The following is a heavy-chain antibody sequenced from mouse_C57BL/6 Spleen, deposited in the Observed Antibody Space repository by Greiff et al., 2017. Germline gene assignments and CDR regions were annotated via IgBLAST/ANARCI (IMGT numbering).Heavy chain of an antibody. CDR2: IHPNSGST. D-gene: IGHD1-1*01. J-gene: IGHJ4*01. V-gene: IGHV1-64*01. Sequence: VQLQQSGAELVKPGASVKLSCKASGYTFTSYWMYWVKQRPGQGLEWIGMIHPNSGSTNYNEKFKSKATLTVDKSSSTAYMQLSSLTSEDSAVYYCARGDYYYGSSPYYAMDYWGQGTSVTVSS. CDR3: ARGDYYYGSSPYYAMDY. CDR1: GYTFTSYW.